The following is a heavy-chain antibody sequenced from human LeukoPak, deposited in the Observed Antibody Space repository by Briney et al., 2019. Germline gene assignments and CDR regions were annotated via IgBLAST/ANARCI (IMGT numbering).Heavy chain of an antibody. CDR2: IRYDGSEK. V-gene: IGHV3-30*02. CDR3: AKPPYCSTTSCLTFDS. Sequence: GGSLRLSCAASGFSFSSYGMHWVRQAPGKGLEWVAFIRYDGSEKYYGDSVKGRFTVARDNSRNTLFLQMNSLATEDTAVYYCAKPPYCSTTSCLTFDSWGQGTLVTVSS. D-gene: IGHD2-2*01. J-gene: IGHJ4*02. CDR1: GFSFSSYG.